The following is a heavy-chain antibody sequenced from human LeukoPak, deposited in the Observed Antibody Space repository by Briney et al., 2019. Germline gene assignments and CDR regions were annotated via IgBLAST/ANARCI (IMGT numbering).Heavy chain of an antibody. Sequence: ASVKVSCKTSGYTFTSYDINWVRQAPGQGLEWIGWMNPNSANTGYAQKSQGRVTISRNISIGTAYMELSSLTSEDTAVYYCARGVTVFGVAPDHWGQGTLVTVSS. V-gene: IGHV1-8*01. CDR1: GYTFTSYD. J-gene: IGHJ4*02. CDR2: MNPNSANT. D-gene: IGHD3-3*01. CDR3: ARGVTVFGVAPDH.